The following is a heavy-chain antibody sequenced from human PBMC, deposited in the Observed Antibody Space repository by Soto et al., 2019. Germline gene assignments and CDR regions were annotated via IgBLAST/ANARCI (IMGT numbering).Heavy chain of an antibody. CDR1: RFDLSRCY. V-gene: IGHV3-11*01. Sequence: GGAQSVARTSSRFDLSRCYPNWIRQAPGKGLEWVSYIDLSGNDIWYADSVKGRFTISRDNAKNSLYLQMNSLRVEYTALYYCARGHVCRDAWGKGTTVTV. CDR2: IDLSGNDI. CDR3: ARGHVCRDA. J-gene: IGHJ6*03.